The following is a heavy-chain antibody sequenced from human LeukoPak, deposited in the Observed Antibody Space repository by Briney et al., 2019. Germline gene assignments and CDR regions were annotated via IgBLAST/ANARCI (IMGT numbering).Heavy chain of an antibody. V-gene: IGHV3-23*01. CDR3: ARAGSHWHYVY. CDR1: GFTFSNFL. J-gene: IGHJ4*02. Sequence: GGSLRLSCAASGFTFSNFLMTWVRQAPGKGPEWVSAISGSGGDTYYADSVKGRFTISRGNSKNTLYLQMNSLRAEDTAVYYCARAGSHWHYVYWGQGTVVTVSS. CDR2: ISGSGGDT. D-gene: IGHD3-10*01.